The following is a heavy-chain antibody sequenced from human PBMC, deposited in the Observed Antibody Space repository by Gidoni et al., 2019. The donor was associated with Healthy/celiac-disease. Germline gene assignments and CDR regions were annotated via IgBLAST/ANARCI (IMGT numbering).Heavy chain of an antibody. CDR1: GFTFSSYS. CDR2: ISSSSSTI. CDR3: ARDSAGLYDY. J-gene: IGHJ4*02. D-gene: IGHD6-19*01. Sequence: EVQLVESGGGLVQPGGSRRRSCEAAGFTFSSYSMNWVRQAPGKGLEWVSYISSSSSTIYYADSVKGRFTISRDNAKNSLYLQMNSLRDEDTAVYYCARDSAGLYDYWGQGTLVTVSS. V-gene: IGHV3-48*02.